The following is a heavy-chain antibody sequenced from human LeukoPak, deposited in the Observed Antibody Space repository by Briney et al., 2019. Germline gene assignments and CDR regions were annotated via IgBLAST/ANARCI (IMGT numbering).Heavy chain of an antibody. J-gene: IGHJ4*02. CDR3: ARGADGDFFDY. CDR2: IWYDGSNK. CDR1: GFTFSSYG. Sequence: GRSLRLSCAASGFTFSSYGMHWVRQAPGKGLEWVAVIWYDGSNKYYADSVKGRFTIPRDNSKNTLYLQMNSLRAEDTAVYYCARGADGDFFDYWGQGTLVTVSS. D-gene: IGHD2-21*01. V-gene: IGHV3-33*01.